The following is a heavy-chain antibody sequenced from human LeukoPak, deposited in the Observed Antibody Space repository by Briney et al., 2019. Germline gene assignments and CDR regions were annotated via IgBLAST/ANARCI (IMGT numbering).Heavy chain of an antibody. CDR2: IYYSGST. D-gene: IGHD3-10*01. V-gene: IGHV4-39*07. Sequence: SETLSLTCTVSGGSISTSNYYWGWIRQPPGKGLEWIGSIYYSGSTYYNPSLKSRVTISVDTSKNQFSLKLSSVTAADTAVYYCARGRRSITMVRGGYFDYWGQGTLVTVSS. J-gene: IGHJ4*02. CDR3: ARGRRSITMVRGGYFDY. CDR1: GGSISTSNYY.